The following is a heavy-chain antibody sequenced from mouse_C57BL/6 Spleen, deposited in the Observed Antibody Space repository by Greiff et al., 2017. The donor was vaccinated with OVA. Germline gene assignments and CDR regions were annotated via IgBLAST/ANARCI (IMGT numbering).Heavy chain of an antibody. CDR3: VRKEDDYDWDAMDY. D-gene: IGHD2-4*01. V-gene: IGHV1-69*01. Sequence: QVQLQQPGAELVMPGASVKLSCKASGYTFTSYWMHWVKQRPGQGLEWIGEIDPSDSYTNYNQKFKGKSTLTVDKSSSTAYMQLSSLTSEDSAVYYCVRKEDDYDWDAMDYWGQGTSVTVSS. CDR2: IDPSDSYT. CDR1: GYTFTSYW. J-gene: IGHJ4*01.